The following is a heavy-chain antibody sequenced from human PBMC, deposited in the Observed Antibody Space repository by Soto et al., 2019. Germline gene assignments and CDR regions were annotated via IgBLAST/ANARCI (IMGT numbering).Heavy chain of an antibody. J-gene: IGHJ4*02. CDR2: ISSSSSYI. CDR1: GFTFSSYS. V-gene: IGHV3-21*01. CDR3: ARGVYYYDSSGYYVGYFDY. D-gene: IGHD3-22*01. Sequence: EVQLVESGGGLVKPGGSLRLSCAASGFTFSSYSMNWVRQAPGKGLEWVSSISSSSSYIYYADSVKGRFTISRDNAKNSLYLQMNSLRADDTAVYYCARGVYYYDSSGYYVGYFDYWGQGTLVTVSS.